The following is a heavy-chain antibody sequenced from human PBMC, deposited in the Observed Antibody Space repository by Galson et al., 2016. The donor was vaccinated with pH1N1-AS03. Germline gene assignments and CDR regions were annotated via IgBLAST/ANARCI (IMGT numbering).Heavy chain of an antibody. V-gene: IGHV3-9*01. Sequence: SLRLSCAAAGFSFDDYSMNWVRQVPGKSPEWVSGISWNSGEIYYADSVEGRFIISRDNAKNSLYLQMDSLRPEDTAVYYCARDSGGCYDHTFDTGGQGTKVIVSS. CDR1: GFSFDDYS. CDR3: ARDSGGCYDHTFDT. J-gene: IGHJ3*02. D-gene: IGHD3-10*01. CDR2: ISWNSGEI.